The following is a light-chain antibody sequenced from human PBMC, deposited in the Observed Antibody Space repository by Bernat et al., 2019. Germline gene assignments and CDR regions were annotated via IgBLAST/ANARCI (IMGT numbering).Light chain of an antibody. CDR2: EVA. Sequence: QSALTQPPSASGSPGQSVTISCTGTSSDVGFYNYVSWYQQHPGKAPKLMIYEVAKRPSGVPDRFSGSKSGNTASLTVSGLQAEDEADYYCSSYAGSNNLVFGGGTKLTVL. CDR3: SSYAGSNNLV. J-gene: IGLJ3*02. CDR1: SSDVGFYNY. V-gene: IGLV2-8*01.